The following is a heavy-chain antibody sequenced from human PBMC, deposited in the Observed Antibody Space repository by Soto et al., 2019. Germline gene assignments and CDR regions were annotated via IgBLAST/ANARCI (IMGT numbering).Heavy chain of an antibody. CDR3: TLSYGDSYYYYYGMDV. CDR2: IHPGDSDT. Sequence: GESLKIPCVGSGFSVSRYTVGWVRQVPGKGLEWMGVIHPGDSDTRYSPSFQGQVTISAYKSISTAYLQWSSLKASDTAMYYCTLSYGDSYYYYYGMDVWGQGTTVTV. V-gene: IGHV5-51*01. D-gene: IGHD4-17*01. J-gene: IGHJ6*02. CDR1: GFSVSRYT.